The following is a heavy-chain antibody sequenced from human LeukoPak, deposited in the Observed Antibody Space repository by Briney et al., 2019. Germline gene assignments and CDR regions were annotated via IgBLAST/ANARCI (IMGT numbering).Heavy chain of an antibody. CDR2: IYYSGST. CDR3: ASGPGTYYNDFDY. D-gene: IGHD3-10*01. V-gene: IGHV4-59*01. Sequence: PSETLSLTCTVSGGSMSTYYWSWIRQPPVKGLEWIGYIYYSGSTNYNPSLESRVTISVDTSKNQFSLKLSSVTAADTAVYYCASGPGTYYNDFDYWGQGTLVTVSS. J-gene: IGHJ4*02. CDR1: GGSMSTYY.